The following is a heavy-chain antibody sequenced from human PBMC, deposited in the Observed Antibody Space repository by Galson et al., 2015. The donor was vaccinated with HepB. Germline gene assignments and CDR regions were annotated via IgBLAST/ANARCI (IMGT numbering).Heavy chain of an antibody. D-gene: IGHD3-22*01. CDR3: ATNGYDSSGYYGSFDY. J-gene: IGHJ4*02. CDR2: VDPEDGET. CDR1: GYTFTDYY. Sequence: VKVSCKVSGYTFTDYYMHWVQQAPGKGLEWMGLVDPEDGETIYAEKFQGRVTITADTSTDTAYMELSSLRSEDTAVYYCATNGYDSSGYYGSFDYWGQGTLVTVSS. V-gene: IGHV1-69-2*01.